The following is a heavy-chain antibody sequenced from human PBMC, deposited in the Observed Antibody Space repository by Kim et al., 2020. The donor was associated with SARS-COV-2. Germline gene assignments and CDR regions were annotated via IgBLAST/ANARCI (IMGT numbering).Heavy chain of an antibody. CDR2: ISYDGRNK. V-gene: IGHV3-30*04. Sequence: GWSLRLSCAASGFIFSNYAMNWVRQAPGKGLEWVTVISYDGRNKYYTDSVKGRFTISRDNSKNTLYLQMNSLRPEDTAVYYCARDGAYCSGGNCYSGGYFQHWGQGTLVSVSS. D-gene: IGHD2-15*01. CDR1: GFIFSNYA. J-gene: IGHJ1*01. CDR3: ARDGAYCSGGNCYSGGYFQH.